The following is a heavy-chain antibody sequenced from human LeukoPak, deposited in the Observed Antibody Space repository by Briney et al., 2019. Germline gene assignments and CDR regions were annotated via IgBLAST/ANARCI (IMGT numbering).Heavy chain of an antibody. CDR3: AKDRADSSGYYYDY. V-gene: IGHV3-9*01. CDR2: ISWNSGSI. Sequence: PGRSLRLSCAASGFTFDDYAMHWVRQAPGKGLEWVSGISWNSGSIGYADSVKGRFTISRDSAKNSLYLQMNSLRAEDTALYYCAKDRADSSGYYYDYWGQGTLVTVSS. J-gene: IGHJ4*02. CDR1: GFTFDDYA. D-gene: IGHD3-22*01.